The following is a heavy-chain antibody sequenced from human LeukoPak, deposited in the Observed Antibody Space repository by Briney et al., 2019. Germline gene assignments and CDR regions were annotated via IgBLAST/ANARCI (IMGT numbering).Heavy chain of an antibody. CDR2: MNPNSGNT. CDR3: ARGPESLWYAFDI. J-gene: IGHJ3*02. V-gene: IGHV1-8*01. Sequence: ASVKVSCKASGYTFTSYDINWVRQATGQGLEWMGWMNPNSGNTGYAQKFQGRVTMTRNTSISTAYMELSSLRSEDTAVHYCARGPESLWYAFDIWGQGTMVTVSS. D-gene: IGHD3-10*01. CDR1: GYTFTSYD.